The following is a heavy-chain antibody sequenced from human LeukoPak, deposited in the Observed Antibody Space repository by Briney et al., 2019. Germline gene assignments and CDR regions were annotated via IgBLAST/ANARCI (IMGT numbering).Heavy chain of an antibody. CDR3: ARGHPRSTYYYDSSCRGDY. Sequence: SETLSLTCAVYGGPFSGYYWSWIRQPPGKGLEWIGEINHSGSTNYNPSLKSRVTISVDTSKNQFSLKLSSVTAADTAVYYCARGHPRSTYYYDSSCRGDYWGQGTLVIVSS. CDR1: GGPFSGYY. J-gene: IGHJ4*02. CDR2: INHSGST. V-gene: IGHV4-34*01. D-gene: IGHD3-22*01.